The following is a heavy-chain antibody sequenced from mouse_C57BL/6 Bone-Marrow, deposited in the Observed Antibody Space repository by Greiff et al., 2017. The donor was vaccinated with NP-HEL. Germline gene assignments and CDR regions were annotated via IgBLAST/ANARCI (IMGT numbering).Heavy chain of an antibody. CDR1: GYTFTSYW. Sequence: VQLQQSGAELVKPGASVKLSCKASGYTFTSYWMHWVKQRPGQGLEWIGMIHPNSGSTNYNEKFKSKATLTVDKSSSTAYMQLSSLTSEDSAVYYCARGDGSSSYAMDYWGQGTSVTVSS. CDR2: IHPNSGST. J-gene: IGHJ4*01. V-gene: IGHV1-64*01. D-gene: IGHD1-1*01. CDR3: ARGDGSSSYAMDY.